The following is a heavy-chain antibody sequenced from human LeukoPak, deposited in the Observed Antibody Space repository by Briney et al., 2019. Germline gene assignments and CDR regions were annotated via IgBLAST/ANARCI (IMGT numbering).Heavy chain of an antibody. CDR2: ISYDGSNK. CDR1: GFTFSSYA. D-gene: IGHD3-3*01. CDR3: ARDLSGITIFGVVIEGAFDI. Sequence: PGGSLRLSCAASGFTFSSYAMHWVRQAPGKGLEWVAVISYDGSNKYYADSVKGRFTISRDNSKNTLYLQMNSLRAEDTAVYYCARDLSGITIFGVVIEGAFDIWGQGTMVTVSS. V-gene: IGHV3-30-3*01. J-gene: IGHJ3*02.